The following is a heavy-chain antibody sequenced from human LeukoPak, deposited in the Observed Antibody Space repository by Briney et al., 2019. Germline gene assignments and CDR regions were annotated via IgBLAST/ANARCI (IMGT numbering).Heavy chain of an antibody. D-gene: IGHD3-10*01. CDR3: ARDYGRSRDYGMDV. CDR1: GFTFSTYW. Sequence: QPGGSLRLACAASGFTFSTYWMSWVRQAPGEGLEWVANIKQDGSEKYFVDSVKGRFTISRDNAKNSLYLQMNSLRAEDTAVYYCARDYGRSRDYGMDVWGQGTTVTVSS. CDR2: IKQDGSEK. V-gene: IGHV3-7*01. J-gene: IGHJ6*02.